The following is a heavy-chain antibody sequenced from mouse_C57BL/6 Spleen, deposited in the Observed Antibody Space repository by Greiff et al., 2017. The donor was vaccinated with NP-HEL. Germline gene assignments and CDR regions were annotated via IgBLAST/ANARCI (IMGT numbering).Heavy chain of an antibody. Sequence: QVKLLQSGTGLVKPGASVKLSCKASGYNFTTYWMHWVQQRPGQGLEWIGNINTSNGGTNYNETFKSKATLTVDKTSSTAYMQLSRLTAEDSAVYYGARGDYYGSSPYAMDYWGQGTSVTVSS. CDR1: GYNFTTYW. D-gene: IGHD1-1*01. V-gene: IGHV1-53*01. J-gene: IGHJ4*01. CDR2: INTSNGGT. CDR3: ARGDYYGSSPYAMDY.